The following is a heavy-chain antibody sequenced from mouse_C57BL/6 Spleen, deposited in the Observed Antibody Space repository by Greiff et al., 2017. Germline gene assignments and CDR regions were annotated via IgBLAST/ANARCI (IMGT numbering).Heavy chain of an antibody. J-gene: IGHJ4*01. D-gene: IGHD1-1*01. CDR3: ARETTVVATDGMDY. V-gene: IGHV5-17*01. CDR1: GFTFSDYG. Sequence: EVKLVESGGGLVKPGGSLKLSCAASGFTFSDYGMHWVRQAPEKGLEWVAYLSSGSSTIYYADTVKGRFTLSRDNAKNTLFLQMTSLRSEDTAMYYCARETTVVATDGMDYWGQGTSVTVSS. CDR2: LSSGSSTI.